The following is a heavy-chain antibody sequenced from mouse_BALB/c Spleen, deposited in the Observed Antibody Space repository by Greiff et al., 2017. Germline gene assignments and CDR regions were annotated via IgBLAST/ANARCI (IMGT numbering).Heavy chain of an antibody. CDR3: ARRGDGYHCDV. V-gene: IGHV1-77*01. Sequence: QVQLQQSGAELARPGASVKLSCKASGYTFTDYYINWVKQRTGQGLEWIGEIYPGSGNTYYNEKFKGKATLTADKSSSTAYMQLSSLTSEDSAVYFCARRGDGYHCDVWGAGTTVTVSA. CDR1: GYTFTDYY. CDR2: IYPGSGNT. D-gene: IGHD2-3*01. J-gene: IGHJ1*01.